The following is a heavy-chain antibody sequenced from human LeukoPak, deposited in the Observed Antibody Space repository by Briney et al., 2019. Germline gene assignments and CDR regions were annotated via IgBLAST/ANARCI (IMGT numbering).Heavy chain of an antibody. CDR3: ASLLPPYPGSGGGGMDV. CDR2: ISGDGSLR. CDR1: GFTFSTHC. V-gene: IGHV3-74*01. D-gene: IGHD3-10*01. J-gene: IGHJ6*02. Sequence: GGSLRLSCAASGFTFSTHCMYWVRQAPGKDFVWVSRISGDGSLRSYADSVRGRFTISRDNAKETLYLQLTSLRVEDTAVYSCASLLPPYPGSGGGGMDVWGRGTTVTVSS.